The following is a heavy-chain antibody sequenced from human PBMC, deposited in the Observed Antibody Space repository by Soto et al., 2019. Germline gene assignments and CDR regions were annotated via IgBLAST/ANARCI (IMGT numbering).Heavy chain of an antibody. D-gene: IGHD4-17*01. V-gene: IGHV3-30-3*01. CDR1: GLTFSSYA. Sequence: QVQLVESGGGVVQPGRSLRLSCAASGLTFSSYAMHWVRQAPGKGLEWVAVISYDGSNKYYADSVKGRFTISRDNSKNTLYLQMNSLRAEDTAVYYCATVTSFDYWGQGTLVTVSS. CDR2: ISYDGSNK. J-gene: IGHJ4*02. CDR3: ATVTSFDY.